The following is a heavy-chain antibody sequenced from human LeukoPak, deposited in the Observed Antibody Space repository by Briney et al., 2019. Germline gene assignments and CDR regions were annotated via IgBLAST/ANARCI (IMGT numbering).Heavy chain of an antibody. CDR3: ARAVDYYDSSGYYHPEYFQH. CDR1: GGTFSSYA. V-gene: IGHV1-18*01. D-gene: IGHD3-22*01. J-gene: IGHJ1*01. Sequence: ASVKVSCKASGGTFSSYAISWVRQAPGQGLEWMGWITTYNGSTNYAQKLQGRVTMTTDTSTSTAYMELRSLRSDDTAVYYCARAVDYYDSSGYYHPEYFQHWGQGTLVTVSS. CDR2: ITTYNGST.